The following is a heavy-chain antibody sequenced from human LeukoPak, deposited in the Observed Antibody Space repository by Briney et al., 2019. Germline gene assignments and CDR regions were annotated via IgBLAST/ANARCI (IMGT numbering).Heavy chain of an antibody. Sequence: GGSLRLSCAASGFTFSSYAMSWVRQAPGKGLEWVSAISGSGGSTYYADSVKGRFTISRDNSKNTVFLQMNSLRAEDTAIYYCAKEGGSYHFDYWGQGTLVTVSS. CDR3: AKEGGSYHFDY. J-gene: IGHJ4*02. CDR2: ISGSGGST. V-gene: IGHV3-23*01. CDR1: GFTFSSYA. D-gene: IGHD1-26*01.